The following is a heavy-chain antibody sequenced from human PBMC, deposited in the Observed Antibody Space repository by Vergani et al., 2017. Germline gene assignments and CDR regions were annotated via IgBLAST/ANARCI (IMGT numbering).Heavy chain of an antibody. D-gene: IGHD2-15*01. Sequence: QVQLVQSGGGVVQPGGSLRLSCVESGFTFNRYGMQWVRQGPGKGLEWVAYVLFDGSNEYYADSVKGRVIVSRDNSNDALYLQMNSLRTDDTAVYYCARDLAYCHEGSCALWGQGSVVTVSS. V-gene: IGHV3-30*02. CDR3: ARDLAYCHEGSCAL. CDR1: GFTFNRYG. J-gene: IGHJ4*02. CDR2: VLFDGSNE.